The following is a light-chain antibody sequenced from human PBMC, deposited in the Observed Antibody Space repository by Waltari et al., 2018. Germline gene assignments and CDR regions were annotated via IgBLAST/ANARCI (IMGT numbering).Light chain of an antibody. J-gene: IGKJ1*01. Sequence: DIVMTQSPDSLAVSLGERAPIHCKSSPSVLYSSNHKNYLAWYQQKPGQAPKLLSYGASTRESGVPDRFSGSGSGTDFTLTISSLQAEDVAVYYCQQYYSTPLTFGQGTKVEIK. CDR1: PSVLYSSNHKNY. V-gene: IGKV4-1*01. CDR3: QQYYSTPLT. CDR2: GAS.